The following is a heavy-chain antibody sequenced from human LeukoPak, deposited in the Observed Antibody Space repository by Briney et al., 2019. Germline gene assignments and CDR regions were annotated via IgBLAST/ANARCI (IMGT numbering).Heavy chain of an antibody. V-gene: IGHV1-2*02. CDR3: ARVGSGYDILTGYYPDYGMDV. Sequence: ASVKVSCKASGYTFIGYYMHWVRQAPGQGLEWMGWINPNSGGTNYAQKFQGRVTMTRDTSISTAYMELSRLRSDDTAVYYCARVGSGYDILTGYYPDYGMDVWGQGTTVTVSS. CDR2: INPNSGGT. J-gene: IGHJ6*02. CDR1: GYTFIGYY. D-gene: IGHD3-9*01.